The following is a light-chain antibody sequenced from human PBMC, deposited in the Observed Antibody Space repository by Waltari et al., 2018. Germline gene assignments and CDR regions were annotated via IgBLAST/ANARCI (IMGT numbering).Light chain of an antibody. CDR2: GAS. CDR1: QCVNRL. CDR3: QQDNCCLGA. V-gene: IGKV3-15*01. J-gene: IGKJ4*01. Sequence: EIVVTQSPATLSVSPGERATLFCRASQCVNRLLAWYQQKPGQAPRLLIYGASIRATGIPARFSGSGSGTEFTLTISNMQSEDFAIYYCQQDNCCLGAFGGGTKVEI.